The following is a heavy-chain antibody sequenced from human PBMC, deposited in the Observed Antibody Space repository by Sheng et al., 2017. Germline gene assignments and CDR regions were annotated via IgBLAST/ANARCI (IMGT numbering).Heavy chain of an antibody. CDR2: ISSSGSTI. J-gene: IGHJ5*02. CDR1: GFTFSSYE. D-gene: IGHD6-13*01. CDR3: APSSSWYDPFDP. V-gene: IGHV3-48*03. Sequence: EVQLVESGGGLVQPGGSLRLSCAASGFTFSSYEMNWVRQAPGKGLEWVSYISSSGSTIYYADSVKGRFTISRDNAKNSLYLQMNSLRAEDTAVYYCAPSSSWYDPFDPWGQGTLVTVSS.